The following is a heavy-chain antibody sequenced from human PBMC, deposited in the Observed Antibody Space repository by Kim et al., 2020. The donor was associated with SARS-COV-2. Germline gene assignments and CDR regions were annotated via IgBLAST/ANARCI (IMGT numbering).Heavy chain of an antibody. J-gene: IGHJ4*02. Sequence: GGSLRLSCAASGFTFSSYGIHWVRQAPGKGLEWVAVIWYDGSKKYYIDSVKGRFTISRDNSKNTVYLQMNSLRADDTAVYFCGRDGYCTGGICPQFLDYWGQGTLVTVSA. V-gene: IGHV3-33*01. CDR3: GRDGYCTGGICPQFLDY. CDR2: IWYDGSKK. CDR1: GFTFSSYG. D-gene: IGHD2-15*01.